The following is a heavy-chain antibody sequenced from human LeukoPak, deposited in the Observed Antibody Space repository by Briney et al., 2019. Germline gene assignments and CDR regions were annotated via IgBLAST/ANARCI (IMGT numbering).Heavy chain of an antibody. Sequence: GGSLRLSCAASGFTFSSYWMSWVRQAPGKGLEWVANMKYDGSEKDYVDSVKGRFTISRDDAKNSLYLQMNSLRAEDTAVYYCARDIAAAGLFFDYWGQGTLVTVSS. CDR2: MKYDGSEK. J-gene: IGHJ4*02. D-gene: IGHD6-13*01. CDR3: ARDIAAAGLFFDY. CDR1: GFTFSSYW. V-gene: IGHV3-7*01.